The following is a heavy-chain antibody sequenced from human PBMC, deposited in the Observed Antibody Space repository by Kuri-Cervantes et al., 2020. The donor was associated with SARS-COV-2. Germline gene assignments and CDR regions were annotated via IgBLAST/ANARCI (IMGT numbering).Heavy chain of an antibody. J-gene: IGHJ4*02. V-gene: IGHV3-30*04. D-gene: IGHD3/OR15-3a*01. CDR3: ASPRGLDTLEIDY. CDR2: ISYDGSNK. CDR1: GFTFGSYA. Sequence: GESLKISCAASGFTFGSYAMHWVRQAPGKGLEWVAVISYDGSNKYYADSVKGRFTSSRDNSKNTLYLQMNSLRTEDTAVYYCASPRGLDTLEIDYWGQGTLVTVSS.